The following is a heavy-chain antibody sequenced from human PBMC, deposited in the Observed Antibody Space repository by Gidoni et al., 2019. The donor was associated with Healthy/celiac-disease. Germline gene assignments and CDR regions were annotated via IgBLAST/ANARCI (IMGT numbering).Heavy chain of an antibody. CDR3: ARIPTTSMPPDAFDI. D-gene: IGHD1-26*01. CDR2: INPNSGGT. CDR1: GYTFTGYY. V-gene: IGHV1-2*06. J-gene: IGHJ3*02. Sequence: QVQLVQSGAEVKKPGASVKVSCQASGYTFTGYYMHWVRQAPGQGLEWMGRINPNSGGTNYAQKFQGRVTMTRDTSISTAYMELSRLRSDDTAVYYCARIPTTSMPPDAFDIWGQGTMVTVSS.